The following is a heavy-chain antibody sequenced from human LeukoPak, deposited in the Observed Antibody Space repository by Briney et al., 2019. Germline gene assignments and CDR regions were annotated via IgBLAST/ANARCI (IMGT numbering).Heavy chain of an antibody. CDR1: GGSISSGSYY. Sequence: SETLSLTCTVSGGSISSGSYYWSWIRQPAGKGLEWIGRIYTSGSTNYNPSLKSRVTISVDTSKNQFSLKLSSVTAADTAVYYCARDSSGWYALNWFDPWGQGTLVTVSS. D-gene: IGHD6-19*01. J-gene: IGHJ5*02. CDR2: IYTSGST. CDR3: ARDSSGWYALNWFDP. V-gene: IGHV4-61*02.